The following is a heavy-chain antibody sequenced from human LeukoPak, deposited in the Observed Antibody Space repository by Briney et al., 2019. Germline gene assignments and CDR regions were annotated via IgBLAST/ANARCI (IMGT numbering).Heavy chain of an antibody. CDR3: ARHRRRAIYCSSTSCYPDY. D-gene: IGHD2-2*01. J-gene: IGHJ4*02. CDR2: IYPGDSDT. V-gene: IGHV5-51*01. Sequence: GESLKISCQGSGYSFTSYWIGWVRQMPGKGLEWMGIIYPGDSDTRYSPSFQGQVTISADKSISTAYLQWSSLKASDTAMYYCARHRRRAIYCSSTSCYPDYWGQGTLVTVSS. CDR1: GYSFTSYW.